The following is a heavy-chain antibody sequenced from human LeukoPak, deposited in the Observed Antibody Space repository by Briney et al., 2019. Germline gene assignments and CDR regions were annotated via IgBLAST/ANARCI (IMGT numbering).Heavy chain of an antibody. CDR2: ISAYNGNT. V-gene: IGHV1-18*01. Sequence: ASVKVSCKASGYTFTSYAMNWVRQAPGQGLEWMGWISAYNGNTNYAQKVQGRVTMTTDTSTSTAYMELRSLRSDDTAVYYCARTGIYDGSGYYYWGQGTLVTVSS. J-gene: IGHJ4*02. CDR1: GYTFTSYA. D-gene: IGHD3-22*01. CDR3: ARTGIYDGSGYYY.